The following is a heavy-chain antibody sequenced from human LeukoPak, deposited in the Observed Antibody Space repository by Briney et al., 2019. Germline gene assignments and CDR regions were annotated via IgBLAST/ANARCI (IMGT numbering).Heavy chain of an antibody. Sequence: PGGSLRLSCAASGFTFSDYYMSWIRQAPGKGLECISYISSSGNTTYYADSVKGRFTISRDNSKNTLYLQMNSLRAEDTAVYYCAKDKWFGELSPYFDYWGQGTLVTVSS. V-gene: IGHV3-11*01. CDR2: ISSSGNTT. D-gene: IGHD3-10*01. J-gene: IGHJ4*02. CDR3: AKDKWFGELSPYFDY. CDR1: GFTFSDYY.